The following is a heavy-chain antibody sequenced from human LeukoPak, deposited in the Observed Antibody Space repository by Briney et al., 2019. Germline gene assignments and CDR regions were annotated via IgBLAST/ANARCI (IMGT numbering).Heavy chain of an antibody. CDR3: ARGGSSSWYWFDP. CDR2: ISAYNGNT. D-gene: IGHD6-13*01. V-gene: IGHV1-18*01. Sequence: GASVKVSCKASGYTFTSYGISWVRQAPGQGLEWMGWISAYNGNTNYAQKLQGRVTITADKSTSTAYMELSSLRSEDTAVYYCARGGSSSWYWFDPWGRGTLVTVSS. J-gene: IGHJ5*02. CDR1: GYTFTSYG.